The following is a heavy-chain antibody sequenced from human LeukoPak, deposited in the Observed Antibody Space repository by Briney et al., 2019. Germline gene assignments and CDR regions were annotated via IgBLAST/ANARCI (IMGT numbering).Heavy chain of an antibody. CDR1: GGTFSSYA. Sequence: GSSVKVSCKASGGTFSSYAISWVRQAPGQGLEWMGGIIPIFGTANYAQEFQGRVTIITDESTSTAYMELSSLRSEDTAVYYCASAVPAAIGVANYYMDVWGKGTTVTVSS. D-gene: IGHD2-2*01. J-gene: IGHJ6*03. CDR2: IIPIFGTA. V-gene: IGHV1-69*05. CDR3: ASAVPAAIGVANYYMDV.